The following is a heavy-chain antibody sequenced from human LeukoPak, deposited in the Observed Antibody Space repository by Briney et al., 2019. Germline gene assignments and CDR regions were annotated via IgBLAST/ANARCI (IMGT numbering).Heavy chain of an antibody. J-gene: IGHJ5*02. D-gene: IGHD4-23*01. Sequence: PSETLSLTCTVSGYSISSGFYWGWIRQPPGKGLECIGSIYHSGSTYYNPSLKSRVTISVDTSKNQFSLKLSSVTAADTAAYYCAREPLGYGGNHWFDPWGQGTLVTVSS. CDR2: IYHSGST. CDR1: GYSISSGFY. CDR3: AREPLGYGGNHWFDP. V-gene: IGHV4-38-2*02.